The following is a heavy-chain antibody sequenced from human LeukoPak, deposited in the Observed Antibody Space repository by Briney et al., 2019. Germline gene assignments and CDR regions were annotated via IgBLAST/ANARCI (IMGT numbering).Heavy chain of an antibody. Sequence: GGSLRLSCAASGFTFSSYSMNWVRQAPGKGLEWVSSITSSSSYIYYADSVKGRFTISRDNAKNSLYLQMNSLTAEDSAVYYCACRRGSNRPFDYWGQGTLVTVSS. CDR2: ITSSSSYI. V-gene: IGHV3-21*01. J-gene: IGHJ4*02. D-gene: IGHD1-26*01. CDR1: GFTFSSYS. CDR3: ACRRGSNRPFDY.